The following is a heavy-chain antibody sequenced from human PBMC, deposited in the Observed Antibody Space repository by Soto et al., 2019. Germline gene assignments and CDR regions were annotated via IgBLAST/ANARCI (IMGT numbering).Heavy chain of an antibody. J-gene: IGHJ3*02. V-gene: IGHV3-48*01. D-gene: IGHD3-22*01. Sequence: GGSLRLSCAASGFTFSSYSMNWVRQAPGKGLEWVSYISSSSSTIYYADSVKGRFTISRDNAKNSLYLQMNSLRAEDTAVYYCARVAPYDSSGYSYSHDAFDIWGQGTMVTVSS. CDR3: ARVAPYDSSGYSYSHDAFDI. CDR1: GFTFSSYS. CDR2: ISSSSSTI.